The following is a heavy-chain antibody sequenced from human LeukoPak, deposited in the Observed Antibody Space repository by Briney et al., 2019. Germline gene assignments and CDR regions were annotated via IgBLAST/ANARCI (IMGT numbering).Heavy chain of an antibody. J-gene: IGHJ4*02. V-gene: IGHV1-2*02. CDR2: INPNSGGT. CDR3: ARDYGLATMAYY. D-gene: IGHD5-12*01. CDR1: GYAFTGYY. Sequence: ASVKVSCKASGYAFTGYYMHWVRQAPGQGLEWMGWINPNSGGTNYAQKFQGRVTMTRDTSISTAYMELSRLRSDDTAVYYCARDYGLATMAYYWGQGTLVTVSS.